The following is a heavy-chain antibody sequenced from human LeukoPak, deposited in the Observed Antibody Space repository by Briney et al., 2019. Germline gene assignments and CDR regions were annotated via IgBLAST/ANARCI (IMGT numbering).Heavy chain of an antibody. J-gene: IGHJ6*02. D-gene: IGHD5-18*01. CDR3: ARDRNRYSYYGMDV. V-gene: IGHV4-59*01. CDR1: GGSISSYY. Sequence: SETLSLTCTVSGGSISSYYWSWIRQPPGKGLEWIGYIYYSGSTNYNPSLKGRVTISVDTSKNQFSLKLSSVTAADTAVYYCARDRNRYSYYGMDVWGQGTTVTVSS. CDR2: IYYSGST.